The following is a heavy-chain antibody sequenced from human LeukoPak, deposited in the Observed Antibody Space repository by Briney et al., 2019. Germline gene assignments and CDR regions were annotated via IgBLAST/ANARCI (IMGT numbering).Heavy chain of an antibody. Sequence: GRSLRLSCAASGFTFDDYAMHWVRQAPGKGLEWVSGISWNSGSIGYADSVKGRFTISRDNAKNSLYLQMNSLRAEDTALYYCAKGWNDHDAFDIWGQGTMVTVSS. CDR1: GFTFDDYA. CDR2: ISWNSGSI. CDR3: AKGWNDHDAFDI. V-gene: IGHV3-9*01. J-gene: IGHJ3*02. D-gene: IGHD1-1*01.